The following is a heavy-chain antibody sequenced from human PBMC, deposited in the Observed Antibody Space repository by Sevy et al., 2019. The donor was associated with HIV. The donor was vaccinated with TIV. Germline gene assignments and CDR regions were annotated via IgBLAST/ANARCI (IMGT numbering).Heavy chain of an antibody. CDR2: MNPNSGNT. V-gene: IGHV1-8*03. D-gene: IGHD3-10*01. CDR1: GYTFTSYD. Sequence: ASVKVSCKASGYTFTSYDINWVRQATGQGLEWMGWMNPNSGNTGYAQKFRGRVTITRNTSISTAYMELSSLRSEDTAVYYCARGLYGSGSYYRKRGESYYYYMDVWGKGTTVTVSS. J-gene: IGHJ6*03. CDR3: ARGLYGSGSYYRKRGESYYYYMDV.